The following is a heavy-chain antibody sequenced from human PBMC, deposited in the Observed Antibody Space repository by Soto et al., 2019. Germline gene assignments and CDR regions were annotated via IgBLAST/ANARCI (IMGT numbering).Heavy chain of an antibody. D-gene: IGHD1-1*01. Sequence: GGSLRLSCTASGFTFSNYWMNWVRQTPGKGLEWVANIKNDGGETYFADSGKGSFTNSRDNAKNSVSLQMNSLRAEDTAVYYCARARAWKEGMDVWGQGTMVTVSS. CDR3: ARARAWKEGMDV. CDR1: GFTFSNYW. V-gene: IGHV3-7*03. CDR2: IKNDGGET. J-gene: IGHJ6*02.